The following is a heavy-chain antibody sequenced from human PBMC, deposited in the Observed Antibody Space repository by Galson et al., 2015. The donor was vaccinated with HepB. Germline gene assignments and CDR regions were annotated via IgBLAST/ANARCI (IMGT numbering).Heavy chain of an antibody. Sequence: SLRLSCAASGFTFNTYWMSWVRQAPGKGLQWVANIKQDGSAKYYVDSVKGRFTISRDNAKNSLYLQMNSLRAEDTAVYYCVRNGYNSVRGAPFDYWGQGTLVAVSS. D-gene: IGHD5-24*01. CDR1: GFTFNTYW. V-gene: IGHV3-7*03. CDR2: IKQDGSAK. CDR3: VRNGYNSVRGAPFDY. J-gene: IGHJ4*02.